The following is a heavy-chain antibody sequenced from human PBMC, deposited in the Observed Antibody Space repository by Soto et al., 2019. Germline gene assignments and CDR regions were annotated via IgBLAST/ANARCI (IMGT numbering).Heavy chain of an antibody. CDR2: ISAYNGNT. D-gene: IGHD2-15*01. CDR3: AEGGGSYCSGGSCYGKDAFDI. Sequence: ASVKVSCKASGYTFTSYGISWVRQAPGQGLEWMGWISAYNGNTNYAQKLQGRVTMTTDTSTSTAYMELRSLRSDDTAVYYCAEGGGSYCSGGSCYGKDAFDIWGQGTMVTVSS. CDR1: GYTFTSYG. V-gene: IGHV1-18*01. J-gene: IGHJ3*02.